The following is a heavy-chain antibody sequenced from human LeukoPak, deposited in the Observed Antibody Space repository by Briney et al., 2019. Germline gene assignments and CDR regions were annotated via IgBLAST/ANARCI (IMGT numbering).Heavy chain of an antibody. V-gene: IGHV3-23*01. Sequence: GGSMRLSCAASGFTFSSYDMSWVRQAPGKGLEWVSAISGSGGSTYYADSVKGRFTISRDNSKNTLYLQMNSLRAEDTAVYYCAKGYNWNTWYYFDYWGQGTLVTVSS. CDR3: AKGYNWNTWYYFDY. CDR1: GFTFSSYD. CDR2: ISGSGGST. J-gene: IGHJ4*02. D-gene: IGHD1-20*01.